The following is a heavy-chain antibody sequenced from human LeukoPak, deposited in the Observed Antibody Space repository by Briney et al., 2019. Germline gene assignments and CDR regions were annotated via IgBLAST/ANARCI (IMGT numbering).Heavy chain of an antibody. CDR2: IYTSGST. J-gene: IGHJ3*02. CDR3: ARRQWSGYYNRAFDI. V-gene: IGHV4-61*02. D-gene: IGHD3-3*01. CDR1: GGSISSGSYY. Sequence: TLSLTCTVSGGSISSGSYYWSWIRQPAGKGLEWIGRIYTSGSTNYNPSLKSRVTISVDTSKNQFSLKLSSVTAADTAVYYCARRQWSGYYNRAFDIWGQGTMVTVSS.